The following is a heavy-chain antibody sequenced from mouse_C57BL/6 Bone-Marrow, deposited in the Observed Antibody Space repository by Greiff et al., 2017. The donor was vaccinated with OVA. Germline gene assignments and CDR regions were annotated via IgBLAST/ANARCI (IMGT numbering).Heavy chain of an antibody. J-gene: IGHJ2*01. CDR3: ASYSSYYFDY. V-gene: IGHV1-19*01. CDR2: INPYNGGT. D-gene: IGHD2-12*01. Sequence: VQLKQSGPVLVKPGASVKMSCKASGYTFTDYYMNWVKQSHGKSLEWIGVINPYNGGTSYNQKFKGKATLTVDKSSSTAYMELNSLTSEDSAVYYCASYSSYYFDYWGQGTTLTVSS. CDR1: GYTFTDYY.